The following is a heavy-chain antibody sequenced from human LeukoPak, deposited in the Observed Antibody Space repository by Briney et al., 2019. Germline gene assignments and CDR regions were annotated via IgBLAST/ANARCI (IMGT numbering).Heavy chain of an antibody. Sequence: PSETLSLTCAVSGYSISSGYYWGCIRQPPGKGLEWIGSIYHSGSTYYNPSLKSRVTISVDTSKNQFSLKLSSVTAADTAVYYCASGATRLVDYWGQGTLVTVSS. CDR2: IYHSGST. CDR3: ASGATRLVDY. V-gene: IGHV4-38-2*01. CDR1: GYSISSGYY. J-gene: IGHJ4*02. D-gene: IGHD5-12*01.